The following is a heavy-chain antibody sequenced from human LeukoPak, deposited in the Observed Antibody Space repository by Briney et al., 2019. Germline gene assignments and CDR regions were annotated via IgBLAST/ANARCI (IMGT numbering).Heavy chain of an antibody. J-gene: IGHJ6*02. D-gene: IGHD2-8*02. CDR2: IWYDGSNK. V-gene: IGHV3-33*06. CDR3: AKDLVYYGMDV. CDR1: GFTFSHYG. Sequence: PGGSLRLSCAASGFTFSHYGMHWVRQAPGKGLEWVAVIWYDGSNKYYADSVKGRFTISRDNSKNTLYLQINSLRAEDTAVYYCAKDLVYYGMDVWGQGTTVTVSS.